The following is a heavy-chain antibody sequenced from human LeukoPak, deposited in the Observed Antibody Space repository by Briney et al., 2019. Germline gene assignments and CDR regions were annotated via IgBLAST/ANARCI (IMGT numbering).Heavy chain of an antibody. Sequence: CLRPSCASSAFNFTAHSIDWVRQDPRQWLVWLVRINNNRTTTNYADSVKGRFTISRGNAKNTLFLQMNSLRAEDTAVYFCAVSNGGYGPWGQGAPVTVSS. CDR3: AVSNGGYGP. V-gene: IGHV3-74*01. J-gene: IGHJ5*02. D-gene: IGHD5-12*01. CDR1: AFNFTAHS. CDR2: INNNRTTT.